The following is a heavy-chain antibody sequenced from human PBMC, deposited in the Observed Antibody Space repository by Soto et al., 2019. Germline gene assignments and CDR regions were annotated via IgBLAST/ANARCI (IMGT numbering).Heavy chain of an antibody. CDR3: ARGRYDYLWGSYRPNSYYFDY. Sequence: QVQLQQWGAGLLKPSETLSLTCAVYGGSFSGYYWSWIRQPPGKGLEWMGEINHSGSTNYNPSLNSRVTTSVDASKNQFSLKLSSVTAADTAVYYCARGRYDYLWGSYRPNSYYFDYWGQGTLVTVSS. CDR2: INHSGST. D-gene: IGHD3-16*02. V-gene: IGHV4-34*01. CDR1: GGSFSGYY. J-gene: IGHJ4*02.